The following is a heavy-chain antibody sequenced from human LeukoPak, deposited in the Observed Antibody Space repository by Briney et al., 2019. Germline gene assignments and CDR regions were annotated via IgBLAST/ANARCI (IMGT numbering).Heavy chain of an antibody. V-gene: IGHV3-33*01. D-gene: IGHD3-22*01. CDR3: ARDLEDSSPFGAFDM. Sequence: PGRSLRLSCAASGFTFSNYGMHWVRQVPGKGLEWVAAIWFDGIRKYYADSVKGRLTISRDNSKNTLYLQMNSLRAEDTAVCYCARDLEDSSPFGAFDMWGQGTMVTVSS. J-gene: IGHJ3*02. CDR1: GFTFSNYG. CDR2: IWFDGIRK.